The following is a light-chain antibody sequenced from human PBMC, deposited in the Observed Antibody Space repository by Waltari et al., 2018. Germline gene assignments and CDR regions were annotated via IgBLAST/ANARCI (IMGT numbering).Light chain of an antibody. V-gene: IGKV4-1*01. CDR2: WAS. CDR3: QQYYSISPT. J-gene: IGKJ1*01. Sequence: DIVMTQSPDSLAVSLGERATINCKSSQSVLYSSNNNNDLAWYQQKAGQPPKLLIFWASTRESGVPDRFSGSGSGTDFTLTISSLQAEDVAVYHCQQYYSISPTFGQGTKVEIK. CDR1: QSVLYSSNNNND.